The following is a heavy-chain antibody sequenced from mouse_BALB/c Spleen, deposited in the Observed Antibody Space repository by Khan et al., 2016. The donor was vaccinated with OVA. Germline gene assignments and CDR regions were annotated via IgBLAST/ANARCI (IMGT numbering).Heavy chain of an antibody. J-gene: IGHJ3*01. V-gene: IGHV1-4*01. CDR1: GYTFISYW. CDR2: ITPSTGYT. Sequence: QVQLQQSGAELAKPGASVKMSCKASGYTFISYWMHWGKQRPRQGMEWIGYITPSTGYTAYNQTFKDKTTLTSDKSYSTAYMQLSCLTSEDSAVYYCARAIFDGYPPFAYWGQGTLVTVSA. CDR3: ARAIFDGYPPFAY. D-gene: IGHD2-3*01.